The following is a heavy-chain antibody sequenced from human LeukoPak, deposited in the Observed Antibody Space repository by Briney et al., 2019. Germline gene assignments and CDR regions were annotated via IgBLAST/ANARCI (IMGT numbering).Heavy chain of an antibody. CDR1: GFTFSSYS. V-gene: IGHV3-21*01. CDR3: ASYDSSGYYQEYLQH. J-gene: IGHJ1*01. Sequence: GGSLRLSCAASGFTFSSYSMNWVRQAPGKGLEWVSSISSSSSYIYYADSVKGRFTISRDNAKNSLYLQMNSLRAEDTAVYYCASYDSSGYYQEYLQHWGQGTLVTVSS. CDR2: ISSSSSYI. D-gene: IGHD3-22*01.